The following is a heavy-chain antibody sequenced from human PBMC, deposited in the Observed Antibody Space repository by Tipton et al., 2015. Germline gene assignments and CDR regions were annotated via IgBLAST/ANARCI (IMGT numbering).Heavy chain of an antibody. Sequence: TLSLTCALSGYSISSGYYWGWIRQPPGKGLEWIGNIYDSGSTYYNPSLESRVTISVDTSKTQFSLKMSSVTASDTAVYYCARARGRHGGLFDSWGQGILVTVSS. V-gene: IGHV4-38-2*01. J-gene: IGHJ4*02. CDR2: IYDSGST. CDR1: GYSISSGYY. D-gene: IGHD4-23*01. CDR3: ARARGRHGGLFDS.